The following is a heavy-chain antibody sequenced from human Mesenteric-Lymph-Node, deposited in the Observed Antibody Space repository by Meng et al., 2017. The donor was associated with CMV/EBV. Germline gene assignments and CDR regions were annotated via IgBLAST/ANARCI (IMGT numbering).Heavy chain of an antibody. Sequence: GGSLRLSCAPSGFTFDDYAMHWVRQAPGKGLEWVSGISWNSGSIGYTDSVKGRFTISRDNAKNSLYLQMNSLRADDTAVYYCARSTSSGTDYWEWGQGTLVTVSS. D-gene: IGHD6-6*01. J-gene: IGHJ4*02. CDR3: ARSTSSGTDYWE. CDR1: GFTFDDYA. CDR2: ISWNSGSI. V-gene: IGHV3-9*01.